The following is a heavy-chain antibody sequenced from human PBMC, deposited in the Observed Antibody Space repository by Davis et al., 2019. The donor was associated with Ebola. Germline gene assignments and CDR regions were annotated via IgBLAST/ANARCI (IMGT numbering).Heavy chain of an antibody. D-gene: IGHD2-8*01. CDR2: IIPLFDTP. V-gene: IGHV1-69*13. CDR1: GGSFSTFS. Sequence: SVKVSCKASGGSFSTFSINWLRQAPGHGLGWMGGIIPLFDTPNYAQRFQGRVTITADESTSTAFMELTNLKSTDTAVYYCAGPGLNYFDYWGQGTLVTVSS. J-gene: IGHJ4*02. CDR3: AGPGLNYFDY.